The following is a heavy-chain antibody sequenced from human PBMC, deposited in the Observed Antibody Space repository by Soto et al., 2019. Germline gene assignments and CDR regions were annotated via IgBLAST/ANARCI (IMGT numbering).Heavy chain of an antibody. CDR1: GYTLTELS. J-gene: IGHJ6*02. Sequence: GASVKVSCKVSGYTLTELSMHWVRQAPGKGLEWMGGFDPEDGETIYAQKFQGRVIITEDTSTYTAYMELSSLRSEDTAVYYCATEVATMPYYYYGMDVWGQGTTVTVSS. V-gene: IGHV1-24*01. CDR3: ATEVATMPYYYYGMDV. D-gene: IGHD5-12*01. CDR2: FDPEDGET.